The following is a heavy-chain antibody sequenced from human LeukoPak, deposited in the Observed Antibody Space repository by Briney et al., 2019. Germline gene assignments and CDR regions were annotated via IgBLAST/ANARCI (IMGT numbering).Heavy chain of an antibody. J-gene: IGHJ4*02. CDR3: ARGAKLRYFDWPPDY. CDR1: GGSFSGYY. CDR2: INHSGST. D-gene: IGHD3-9*01. Sequence: PSETLSLTCAVYGGSFSGYYWSWIRQPPGKGLEWIGEINHSGSTNYNPSLKSRVTISVDTSENQFSLKLSSVTAADTAVYYCARGAKLRYFDWPPDYWGQGTLVTVSS. V-gene: IGHV4-34*01.